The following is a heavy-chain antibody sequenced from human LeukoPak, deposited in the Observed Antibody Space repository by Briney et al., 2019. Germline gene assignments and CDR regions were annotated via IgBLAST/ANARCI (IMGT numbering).Heavy chain of an antibody. CDR1: GFTFSSYS. D-gene: IGHD3-16*01. CDR2: ISSSSSYI. V-gene: IGHV3-21*01. Sequence: GGSLRLSCAASGFTFSSYSMNWVRQAPGKGLEWVSSISSSSSYIHYADSVKGRFTISRDNAKNSLYLQMNSLRAEDTAVYYCAREIRRGGASSPNDYWGQGTLVTVSS. J-gene: IGHJ4*02. CDR3: AREIRRGGASSPNDY.